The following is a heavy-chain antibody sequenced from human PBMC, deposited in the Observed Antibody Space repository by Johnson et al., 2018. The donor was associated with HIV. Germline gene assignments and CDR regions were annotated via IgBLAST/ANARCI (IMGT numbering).Heavy chain of an antibody. J-gene: IGHJ3*02. V-gene: IGHV3-30*03. CDR1: GFTFSSYG. Sequence: QVQLVESGGGVVQPGRSLRLSCVGSGFTFSSYGMHWVRQAPGKGLEWVAVIASGGGHEVYADSVRGRFPISRDNSKNTLYLQMNSLRPEDTAVYFCARELISSGLMSEDAFDIWGQGTMVTVSS. CDR3: ARELISSGLMSEDAFDI. D-gene: IGHD6-19*01. CDR2: IASGGGHE.